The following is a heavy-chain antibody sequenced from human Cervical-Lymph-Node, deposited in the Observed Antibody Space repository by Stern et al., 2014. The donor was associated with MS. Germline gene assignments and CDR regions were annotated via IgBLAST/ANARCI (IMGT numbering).Heavy chain of an antibody. D-gene: IGHD3-16*01. V-gene: IGHV3-33*01. CDR1: GFTFINYG. J-gene: IGHJ6*02. CDR3: ARRRSLLGTYGMDV. CDR2: IWYDGSET. Sequence: VQLVESGGGVVQPGRSLRLSCAPSGFTFINYGMHWVRRAPGKGLEWVALIWYDGSETYYADSVRGRFIISRDNSKNVLFLQMNSLRAEDTAVYYCARRRSLLGTYGMDVWGQGTTVIVSS.